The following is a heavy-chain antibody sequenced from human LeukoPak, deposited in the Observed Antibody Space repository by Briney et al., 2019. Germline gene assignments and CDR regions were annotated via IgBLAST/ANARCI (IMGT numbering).Heavy chain of an antibody. Sequence: PGGSLRLSCAASGFTFSDYYMSWIRQAPGKGLEWVSCISSSSSTIYYADSVKGRFTISRDNAKNSLYLQMNSLRAEDTAVYYCAREGATMIVVSTPYYYYGMDVWGQGTTVTVSS. V-gene: IGHV3-11*01. J-gene: IGHJ6*02. CDR1: GFTFSDYY. D-gene: IGHD3-22*01. CDR2: ISSSSSTI. CDR3: AREGATMIVVSTPYYYYGMDV.